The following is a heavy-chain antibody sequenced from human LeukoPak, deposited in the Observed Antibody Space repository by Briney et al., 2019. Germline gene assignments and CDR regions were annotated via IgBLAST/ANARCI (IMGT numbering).Heavy chain of an antibody. J-gene: IGHJ4*02. CDR1: GYTFTSYG. CDR2: ISTYNGNT. Sequence: ASVKVSCKASGYTFTSYGISWVREAPGQGLEWMGWISTYNGNTHYAQKLQGRVTMTTDTSTSTAYMELRSLRSDDTAVYYCARSSLAVAGSVFDYWGQGTLVTVSS. V-gene: IGHV1-18*01. CDR3: ARSSLAVAGSVFDY. D-gene: IGHD6-19*01.